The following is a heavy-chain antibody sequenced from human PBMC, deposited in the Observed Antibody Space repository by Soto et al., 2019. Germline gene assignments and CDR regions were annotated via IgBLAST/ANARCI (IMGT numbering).Heavy chain of an antibody. V-gene: IGHV3-15*07. CDR3: TTGSVEGV. CDR1: GLPISNAW. D-gene: IGHD2-15*01. J-gene: IGHJ6*02. Sequence: EVQLVESGGGLIQPGGSLRLSCAASGLPISNAWMNWVRQAPGKGLEWVSRIKTKSEGGPTDYAAAVKGRFTGSRDDSKNTLYLQMNSLKTEDTAVYYCTTGSVEGVWGQGTTVTVSS. CDR2: IKTKSEGGPT.